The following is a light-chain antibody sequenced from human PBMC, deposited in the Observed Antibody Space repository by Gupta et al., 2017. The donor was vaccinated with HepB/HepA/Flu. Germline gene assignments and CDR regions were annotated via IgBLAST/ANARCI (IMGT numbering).Light chain of an antibody. CDR1: QSRLHSDGKTY. Sequence: IVMTQTPLSLSVTPGQPASLSCKSSQSRLHSDGKTYLYWYLQKPGQPPQLLIYEGSNRFSGVPARVSGRGSGTDFTLKISRVEAEDVGFYYCRQCKQDSLTFGGGTKVEIK. J-gene: IGKJ4*01. CDR2: EGS. V-gene: IGKV2D-29*01. CDR3: RQCKQDSLT.